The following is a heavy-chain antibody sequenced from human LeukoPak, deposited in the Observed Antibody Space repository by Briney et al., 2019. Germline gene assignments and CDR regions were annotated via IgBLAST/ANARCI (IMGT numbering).Heavy chain of an antibody. D-gene: IGHD3-10*01. V-gene: IGHV4-34*01. CDR3: ASHYASASSWFDP. J-gene: IGHJ5*02. CDR1: GGSFSSYY. Sequence: PSETLSPTCTVYGGSFSSYYWSWIRQPPGRGLEWIGEINHGGGTKYNPSLKSRVTISVDPSNNQFSLRLSSVTAADTAVYYCASHYASASSWFDPWGQGTLVTVSS. CDR2: INHGGGT.